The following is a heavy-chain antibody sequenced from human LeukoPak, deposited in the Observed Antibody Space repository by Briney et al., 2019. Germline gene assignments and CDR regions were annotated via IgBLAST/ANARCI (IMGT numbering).Heavy chain of an antibody. CDR2: IIPIFGTA. D-gene: IGHD3-3*01. Sequence: ASVKVSCKASGGTFSSYAISWVRQAPGQGLEWMGGIIPIFGTANYAQKFQGRVTITADESTSTAYMELSSLRSEDTAVYYCARSGYYSTYFDYWGQGTLVTVSS. J-gene: IGHJ4*02. CDR3: ARSGYYSTYFDY. CDR1: GGTFSSYA. V-gene: IGHV1-69*13.